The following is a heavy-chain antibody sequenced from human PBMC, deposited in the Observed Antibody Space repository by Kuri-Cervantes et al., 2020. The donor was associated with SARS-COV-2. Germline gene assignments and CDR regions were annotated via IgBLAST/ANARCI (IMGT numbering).Heavy chain of an antibody. J-gene: IGHJ4*02. Sequence: SETLSLTCAVYGGSFSGYYWSWIRQPPGKGLEWIGSIYYSGSTYYNPSLKSRVTISVDTSKNQFSLKLSSVTAADTAVYYCARRSLSFWGSYRSHFDYWGQGTLVTVSS. CDR2: IYYSGST. V-gene: IGHV4-34*01. D-gene: IGHD3-16*02. CDR3: ARRSLSFWGSYRSHFDY. CDR1: GGSFSGYY.